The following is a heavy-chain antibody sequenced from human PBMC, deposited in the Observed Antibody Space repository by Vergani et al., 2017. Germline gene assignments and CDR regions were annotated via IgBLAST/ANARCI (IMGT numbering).Heavy chain of an antibody. CDR3: ANEGSANRIRGGLDH. Sequence: EVQLLESGGGLVQPGGSLRLSCEASGFSFPGYAMSWVRQAPGKGLEWVSSVSGSSATPYYADSVKGRFIISRDNSKNSLYLQMRSLRFDDTAVYYCANEGSANRIRGGLDHWGQGALVTVSS. CDR2: VSGSSATP. J-gene: IGHJ4*02. CDR1: GFSFPGYA. D-gene: IGHD3-10*01. V-gene: IGHV3-23*01.